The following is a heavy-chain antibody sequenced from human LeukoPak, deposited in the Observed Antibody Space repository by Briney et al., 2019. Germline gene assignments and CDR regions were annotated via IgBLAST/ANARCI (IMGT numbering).Heavy chain of an antibody. CDR2: IYTSGST. Sequence: PSETLSLTCTVSGGSISSDSYDWSWIRQPAGKGLEWIGRIYTSGSTNYNPSLKSRVTISVDTSKNQFSLKLSSVTAADTAVYYCAREYYDFWSGKPTYFDYWGQGTLVTVSS. CDR3: AREYYDFWSGKPTYFDY. J-gene: IGHJ4*02. V-gene: IGHV4-61*02. D-gene: IGHD3-3*01. CDR1: GGSISSDSYD.